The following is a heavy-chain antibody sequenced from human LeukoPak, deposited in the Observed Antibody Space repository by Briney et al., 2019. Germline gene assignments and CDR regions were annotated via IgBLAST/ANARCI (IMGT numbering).Heavy chain of an antibody. Sequence: GGSLRLSCAASGFTFSSYSMNWVRQAPGKGLEWVSSISNSSSYIYYADSVKGRFTISRDNAKNSLYLQMNTLRAEDTAVYYCARDRDYGDNDAFDIWGQGTMVTVSS. CDR1: GFTFSSYS. CDR2: ISNSSSYI. V-gene: IGHV3-21*01. J-gene: IGHJ3*02. CDR3: ARDRDYGDNDAFDI. D-gene: IGHD4-17*01.